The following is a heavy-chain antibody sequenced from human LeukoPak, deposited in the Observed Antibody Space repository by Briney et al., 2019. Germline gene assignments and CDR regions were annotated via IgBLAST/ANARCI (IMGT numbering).Heavy chain of an antibody. D-gene: IGHD6-19*01. J-gene: IGHJ4*02. CDR2: ICFNGDT. CDR3: ARSISGWYYFDY. Sequence: SETLSLTCTVSGGSISSGLYFWGWVRQPPGKGLKWIGSICFNGDTYYSPSLRGRLIISRNTSKNQFSLKLNSVTAADTAVYYCARSISGWYYFDYWGQGTLVTVSS. V-gene: IGHV4-39*07. CDR1: GGSISSGLYF.